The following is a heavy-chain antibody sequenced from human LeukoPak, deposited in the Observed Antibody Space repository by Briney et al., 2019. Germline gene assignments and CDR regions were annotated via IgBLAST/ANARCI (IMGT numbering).Heavy chain of an antibody. Sequence: SETLSLTCTVSGGSISSGAYYWSWIRQPPGKGLEWIGYIYYSGSTYYNPSLKSRVTISVDTSKNQFSLKLSSVTAADTAVYYCARVPTYYYDSSGCSFDYWGQGTLVTVSS. CDR2: IYYSGST. D-gene: IGHD3-22*01. CDR1: GGSISSGAYY. V-gene: IGHV4-30-4*01. CDR3: ARVPTYYYDSSGCSFDY. J-gene: IGHJ4*02.